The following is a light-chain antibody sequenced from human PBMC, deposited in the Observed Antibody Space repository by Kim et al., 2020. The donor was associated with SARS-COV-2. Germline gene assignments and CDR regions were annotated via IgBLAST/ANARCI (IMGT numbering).Light chain of an antibody. CDR2: GAS. CDR3: QQYGTSPLT. CDR1: QSVSSSY. J-gene: IGKJ4*01. Sequence: EIVLTQSPGPLSLSPGERATLSCRASQSVSSSYLAWYQQKAGQAPSLLIYGASSRATGIPDRFSGSGSGTDFTLTISGLEPEDFAVYYCQQYGTSPLTFGGGTKVDIK. V-gene: IGKV3-20*01.